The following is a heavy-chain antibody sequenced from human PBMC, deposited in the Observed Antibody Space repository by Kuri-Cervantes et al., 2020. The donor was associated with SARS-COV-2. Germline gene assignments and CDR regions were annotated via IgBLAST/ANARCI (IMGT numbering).Heavy chain of an antibody. V-gene: IGHV3-30-3*01. Sequence: GGSLRLSCAASGFTFSSYAMHWVRQAPGKGLEWVAVISYDGSNKYYADSVKGRFTISRDSAKNSLYLQMNSLRVEDTAVYYCASDCSTTSCYPYWGQGTLVTVSS. CDR3: ASDCSTTSCYPY. CDR2: ISYDGSNK. J-gene: IGHJ4*02. CDR1: GFTFSSYA. D-gene: IGHD2-2*01.